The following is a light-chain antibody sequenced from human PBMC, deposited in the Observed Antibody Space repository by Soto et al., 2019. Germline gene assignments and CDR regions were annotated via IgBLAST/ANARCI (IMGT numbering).Light chain of an antibody. CDR3: QQLNSYPIT. Sequence: SQLTQAPFSLSASVGDRLTITCRASQGISSYLAWYQQKPGKXHKXXIYAASTLQSGVPSRFSGSGSGTDVTLTISSLQPEDCTTYDCQQLNSYPITFGQGTRLEIK. CDR2: AAS. J-gene: IGKJ5*01. CDR1: QGISSY. V-gene: IGKV1-9*01.